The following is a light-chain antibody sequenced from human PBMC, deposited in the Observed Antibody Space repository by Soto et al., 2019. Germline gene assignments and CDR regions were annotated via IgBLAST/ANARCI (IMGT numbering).Light chain of an antibody. V-gene: IGKV1-9*01. CDR1: QVINNY. CDR3: LLLNTYPFT. J-gene: IGKJ3*01. Sequence: DIQLTQSPSSLSASVGDRVTSTCRASQVINNYLAWYQQKPGKAPKLLIYAAVTLQSGVPSRFSGTGSGTDLTLTLNSLQHADFATYYCLLLNTYPFTVGAWKKVDI. CDR2: AAV.